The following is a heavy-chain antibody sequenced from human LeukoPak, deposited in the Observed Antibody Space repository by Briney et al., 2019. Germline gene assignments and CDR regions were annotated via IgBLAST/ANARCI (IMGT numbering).Heavy chain of an antibody. CDR2: IYYSGST. J-gene: IGHJ3*02. D-gene: IGHD3-22*01. CDR1: GDSISSSSYY. V-gene: IGHV4-39*07. Sequence: SETLSLTCTVSGDSISSSSYYWGWIRQPPGKGLEWIGSIYYSGSTYYNPSLKSRVTISVDTSKNQFSLKLSSVTAADTAVYYCARPEGGSGYYKDAFDIWGQGTMVTVSS. CDR3: ARPEGGSGYYKDAFDI.